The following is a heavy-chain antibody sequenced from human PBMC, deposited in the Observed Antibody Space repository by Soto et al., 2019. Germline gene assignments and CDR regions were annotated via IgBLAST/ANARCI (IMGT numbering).Heavy chain of an antibody. D-gene: IGHD2-15*01. Sequence: QVRLQESGPGLVKPTQTLSLTCSVSRAFINSGGFYYSWIRQPPGKGLEWLGYIFHSGSTLYNPSLRGRLTLSADTSRNQLSLYLPSVTAADTAVYYCVRGGIAGHWFDPWGQGILVTVSS. CDR3: VRGGIAGHWFDP. V-gene: IGHV4-31*03. J-gene: IGHJ5*02. CDR2: IFHSGST. CDR1: RAFINSGGFY.